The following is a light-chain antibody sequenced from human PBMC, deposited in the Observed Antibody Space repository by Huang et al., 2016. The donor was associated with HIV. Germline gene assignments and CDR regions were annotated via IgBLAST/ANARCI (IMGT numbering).Light chain of an antibody. CDR3: HQYYTLPRT. V-gene: IGKV3-15*01. CDR2: GAS. Sequence: EILLTQSPATLSVSPGARATLSCRASQTVSEHLAWFQQRPGQAPRLLSYGASNRATGIPARFSGRGSGTEFSLTITNLQSDDFALYFCHQYYTLPRTFGQGTKVEIK. J-gene: IGKJ1*01. CDR1: QTVSEH.